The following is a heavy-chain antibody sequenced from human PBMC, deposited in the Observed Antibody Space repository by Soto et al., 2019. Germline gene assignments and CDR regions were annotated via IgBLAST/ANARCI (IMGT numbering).Heavy chain of an antibody. CDR2: VYPGDSDT. Sequence: PGESLKISCKASGYSFDLNWIGWVRQVPGKGLEWMGLVYPGDSDTRYSPSFQGQVTMSADESITTAYVQWSSLKASDTAMYYCARLVRGVIITEVLDWGQGTQVTVSS. V-gene: IGHV5-51*01. J-gene: IGHJ4*02. CDR1: GYSFDLNW. D-gene: IGHD3-10*01. CDR3: ARLVRGVIITEVLD.